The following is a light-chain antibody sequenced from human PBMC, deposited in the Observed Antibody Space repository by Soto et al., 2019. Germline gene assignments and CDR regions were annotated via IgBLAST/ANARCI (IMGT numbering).Light chain of an antibody. CDR3: QQYNSYPLT. CDR2: KAS. CDR1: QSISSW. J-gene: IGKJ5*01. V-gene: IGKV1-5*03. Sequence: DIQMTQSPSTLSASVGDRVTITCRASQSISSWLAWYQQKPGKAPKLLIYKASSLESGVPSRFSGSGSGKAFTLTISSLQPDDFATYYCQQYNSYPLTFGQGTRLEIK.